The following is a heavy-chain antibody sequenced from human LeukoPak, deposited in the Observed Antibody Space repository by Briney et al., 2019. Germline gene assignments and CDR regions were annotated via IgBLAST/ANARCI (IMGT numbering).Heavy chain of an antibody. J-gene: IGHJ5*02. CDR1: GYTFTSYG. Sequence: ASVKVSCKASGYTFTSYGISWVRQAPGQGLEWMGWINPNSGGTNYAQKFQGRVTMTRDTSISTAYMELSRLRSDDTAVYYCARSDSSLIDPWGQGTLVTVSS. D-gene: IGHD3-22*01. V-gene: IGHV1-2*02. CDR3: ARSDSSLIDP. CDR2: INPNSGGT.